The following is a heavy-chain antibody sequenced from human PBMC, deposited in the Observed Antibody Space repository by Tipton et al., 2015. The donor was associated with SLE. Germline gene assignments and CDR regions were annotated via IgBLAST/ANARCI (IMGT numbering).Heavy chain of an antibody. CDR1: GGSISSGSYY. CDR3: ARGLIAARFDY. V-gene: IGHV4-61*02. D-gene: IGHD6-6*01. J-gene: IGHJ4*02. Sequence: TLSLTRTVSGGSISSGSYYWSWIRQPAGKGLEWIGRIYTSGSTDYNPSLKSRVTISVDTSKNQFSLKLSSVTAADTAVYYCARGLIAARFDYWGQGTLVTVSS. CDR2: IYTSGST.